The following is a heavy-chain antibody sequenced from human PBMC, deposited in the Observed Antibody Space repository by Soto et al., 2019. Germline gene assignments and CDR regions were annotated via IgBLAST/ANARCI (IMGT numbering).Heavy chain of an antibody. V-gene: IGHV1-69*13. J-gene: IGHJ6*02. CDR2: IIPIFGTA. Sequence: SVKVSCKASGGTFSSYAISWVRQAPGQGLEWMGGIIPIFGTANYAQKFQGRVTITADESTSTAYMELSSLRSEDTAVYYCARVVARQLRTYYYYYGMDVWGQGTTVTVSS. CDR3: ARVVARQLRTYYYYYGMDV. CDR1: GGTFSSYA. D-gene: IGHD6-6*01.